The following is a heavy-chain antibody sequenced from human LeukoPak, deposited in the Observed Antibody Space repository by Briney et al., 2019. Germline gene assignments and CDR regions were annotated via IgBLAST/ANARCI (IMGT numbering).Heavy chain of an antibody. Sequence: PGGSLRLSCAASGFTFSSYSMNWVRQAPGKGLEWVSSISSSSSYIYYADSVKGRFTISRDNAKNSLYLQMNSLRAEDTAVYYCARDGRWGVGYCSSTSCLFDYWGQGTLVTVSS. CDR2: ISSSSSYI. CDR3: ARDGRWGVGYCSSTSCLFDY. V-gene: IGHV3-21*01. D-gene: IGHD2-2*01. CDR1: GFTFSSYS. J-gene: IGHJ4*02.